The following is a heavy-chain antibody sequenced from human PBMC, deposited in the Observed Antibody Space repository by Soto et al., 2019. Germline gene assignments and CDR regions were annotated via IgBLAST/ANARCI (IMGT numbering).Heavy chain of an antibody. Sequence: PSETLSLTCAVSGGSISSRGYSLSWIRPPPGKGLERIGYIYHSGSTYYNPSLKSRVTISVDRSKNQFSLKLSSVTAADTAVYYCARGAGYCSGGSCYSRYYYYYGMDVWGQGTTVTVSS. V-gene: IGHV4-30-2*01. CDR3: ARGAGYCSGGSCYSRYYYYYGMDV. CDR1: GGSISSRGYS. CDR2: IYHSGST. J-gene: IGHJ6*02. D-gene: IGHD2-15*01.